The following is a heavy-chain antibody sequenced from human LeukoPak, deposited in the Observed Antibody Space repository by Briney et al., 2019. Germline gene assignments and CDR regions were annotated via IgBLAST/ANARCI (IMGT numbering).Heavy chain of an antibody. J-gene: IGHJ6*03. CDR1: GGTFNSYA. CDR3: ARIGYKWMDYRRSMDV. CDR2: IIPIFGTT. D-gene: IGHD1-20*01. Sequence: GASVKVSCKASGGTFNSYAISWVRQAPGQGLEWMGGIIPIFGTTNYARKFRGRVTLTADKSTRTAYMELSSLRSEDTAVYYCARIGYKWMDYRRSMDVWGKGTTVTVSS. V-gene: IGHV1-69*06.